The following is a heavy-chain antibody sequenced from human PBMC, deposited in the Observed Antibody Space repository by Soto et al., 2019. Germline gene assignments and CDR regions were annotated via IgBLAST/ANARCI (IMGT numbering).Heavy chain of an antibody. V-gene: IGHV3-30*18. Sequence: GGSLRLSCAASGFTFSSYGMHWVRQAPGTGLEWVAVISYDGSNKYYADSVKGRFTISRDNSKNTLYLQMNSLRAEDTAVYYCANNRPYYYYGMDVWGQGTTVTVSS. CDR3: ANNRPYYYYGMDV. J-gene: IGHJ6*02. CDR1: GFTFSSYG. CDR2: ISYDGSNK.